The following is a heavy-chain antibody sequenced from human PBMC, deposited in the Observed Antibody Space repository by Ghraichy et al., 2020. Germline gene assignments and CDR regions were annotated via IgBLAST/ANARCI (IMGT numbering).Heavy chain of an antibody. CDR2: IYHSGNT. CDR3: ARGSYYYYGMDF. CDR1: GVSISSVGYY. Sequence: SQTLSLTCTVSGVSISSVGYYWSWIRQHPGKGLEWIGYIYHSGNTYFNPSLKSRLTISLDTSKNQFSLKLSSVTAADTAVYYCARGSYYYYGMDFWGQGTTVTVS. J-gene: IGHJ6*02. V-gene: IGHV4-31*03.